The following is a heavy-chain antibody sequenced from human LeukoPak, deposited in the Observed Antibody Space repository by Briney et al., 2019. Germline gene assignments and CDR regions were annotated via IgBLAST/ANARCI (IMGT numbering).Heavy chain of an antibody. CDR1: GGTFSSYT. CDR2: IIPILGIA. Sequence: SVKVSCKASGGTFSSYTISWVRQAPGQGLEWMGRIIPILGIANYAQKFQGRVTITADNSTSTAYMELSSLRSEDTAVYYCARGEQLRSFDPWGRGTLVTVSS. J-gene: IGHJ5*02. V-gene: IGHV1-69*02. D-gene: IGHD6-6*01. CDR3: ARGEQLRSFDP.